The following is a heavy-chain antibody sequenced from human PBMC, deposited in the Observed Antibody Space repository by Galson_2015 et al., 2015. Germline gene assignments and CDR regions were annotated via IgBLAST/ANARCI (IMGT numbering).Heavy chain of an antibody. CDR3: ARHASIRPYIVVVPAAMGY. CDR2: IDPSDSYP. J-gene: IGHJ4*02. CDR1: GYSFTRYW. V-gene: IGHV5-10-1*01. Sequence: QSGAQVTKPGESLRISCKGSGYSFTRYWISWVRQTPGKGLEWMGRIDPSDSYPNYSPSFQGHVTISADKSISTAYLQWSSLKASDTAMYYCARHASIRPYIVVVPAAMGYWGQGTLVTVSS. D-gene: IGHD2-2*01.